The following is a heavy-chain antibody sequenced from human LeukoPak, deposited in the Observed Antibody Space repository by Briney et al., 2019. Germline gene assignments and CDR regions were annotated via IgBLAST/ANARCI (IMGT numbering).Heavy chain of an antibody. CDR1: GGSISSGGYY. CDR2: IYHSGST. D-gene: IGHD3-10*01. CDR3: ARDLVRYYGSGSSYGMDV. J-gene: IGHJ6*02. Sequence: SQTLSLTCTVSGGSISSGGYYWSWIRQPPGKGLEWIGYIYHSGSTYYNPSLKSRVTISVDRSKNQFSLKLSSVTAADTAVYYCARDLVRYYGSGSSYGMDVWGQGTTVTVSS. V-gene: IGHV4-30-2*01.